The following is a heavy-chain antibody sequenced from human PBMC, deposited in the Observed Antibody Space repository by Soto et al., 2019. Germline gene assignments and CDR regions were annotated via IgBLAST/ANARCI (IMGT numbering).Heavy chain of an antibody. CDR2: INHSGST. V-gene: IGHV4-34*01. CDR1: GGSFSGYY. D-gene: IGHD1-26*01. CDR3: AREVSLSIGY. Sequence: SETLSLTCAVYGGSFSGYYWSWIRQPPGKGLEWIGEINHSGSTNYNPSLKSRVTISVDTSKNQFSLKLSSVTAADTAVYYCAREVSLSIGYWSQVILVTVSS. J-gene: IGHJ4*02.